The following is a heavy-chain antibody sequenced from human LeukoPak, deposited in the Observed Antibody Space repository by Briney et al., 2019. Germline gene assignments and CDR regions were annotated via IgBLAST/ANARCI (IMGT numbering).Heavy chain of an antibody. D-gene: IGHD3-3*01. CDR3: ARARYRSSYYYFDY. CDR2: SHPGDAVT. J-gene: IGHJ4*02. V-gene: IGHV5-51*01. CDR1: GYTFTSHW. Sequence: GQSLKISCKAAGYTFTSHWIGWVRQMPGKGLEWMGGSHPGDAVTRHSPSFQGQVTISADKSIRTGYLPWSSLKASDTAMYYCARARYRSSYYYFDYWGQGTLVTVSS.